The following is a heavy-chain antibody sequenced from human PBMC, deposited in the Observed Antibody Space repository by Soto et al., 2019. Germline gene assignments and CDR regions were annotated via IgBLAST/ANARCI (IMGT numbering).Heavy chain of an antibody. Sequence: EVQLVETGGGLIQPGGSLRLCCAASGFTVSSNYMSWVRQAPGKGLEWVSVIYSGGSTYYADSVKGRFTISRDNSKNTLYLQMNSLRAEDTAVYYCARDLGYYYDSSGYAHWAYRMDVWGQGTTVTVSS. CDR1: GFTVSSNY. D-gene: IGHD3-22*01. CDR3: ARDLGYYYDSSGYAHWAYRMDV. CDR2: IYSGGST. J-gene: IGHJ6*02. V-gene: IGHV3-53*02.